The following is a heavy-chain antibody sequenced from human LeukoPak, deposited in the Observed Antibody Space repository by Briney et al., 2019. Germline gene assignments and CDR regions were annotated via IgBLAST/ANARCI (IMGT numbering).Heavy chain of an antibody. V-gene: IGHV4-61*02. J-gene: IGHJ4*02. CDR2: IYTSGST. Sequence: SETLSLTCTVSGGSISSGSYYWSWIRQPAGKGLEWIGRIYTSGSTNYNPSLKSRVTISVDTSKNQFSLKLSSATAADTAVYYCARGAIQGSFGGFDYWGQGTLVTVSS. CDR3: ARGAIQGSFGGFDY. CDR1: GGSISSGSYY. D-gene: IGHD5-18*01.